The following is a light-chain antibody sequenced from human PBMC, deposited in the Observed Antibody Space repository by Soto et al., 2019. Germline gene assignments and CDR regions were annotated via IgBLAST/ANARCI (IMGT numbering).Light chain of an antibody. CDR1: QSVSSY. Sequence: IVLKLSPATLSLSPGERATLSCRASQSVSSYLAWYQQKPGQAPRLLIYDASNRATGIPARFSGSGSGTDFTLTISSLEPEDFAVYYCQQRSNWSWTFGQGTKVHIK. V-gene: IGKV3-11*01. CDR2: DAS. J-gene: IGKJ1*01. CDR3: QQRSNWSWT.